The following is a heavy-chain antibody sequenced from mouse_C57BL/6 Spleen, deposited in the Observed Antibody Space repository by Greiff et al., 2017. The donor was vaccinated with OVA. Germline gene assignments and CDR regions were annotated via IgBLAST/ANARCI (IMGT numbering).Heavy chain of an antibody. D-gene: IGHD2-4*01. CDR2: ISDGGSYT. J-gene: IGHJ2*01. CDR1: GFTFSSYA. Sequence: EVKLMESGGGLVKPGGSLKLSCAASGFTFSSYAMSWVRQTPDKRLEWVATISDGGSYTYYPDNVTGRFTISRDNAKNNLYLQMSHLTSEDTAMYYCAAIYYDYDGVTAEYFDYWGQGTTLTVSS. V-gene: IGHV5-4*03. CDR3: AAIYYDYDGVTAEYFDY.